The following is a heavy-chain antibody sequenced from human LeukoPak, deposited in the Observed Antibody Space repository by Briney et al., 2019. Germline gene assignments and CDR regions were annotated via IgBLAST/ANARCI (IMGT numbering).Heavy chain of an antibody. CDR2: ITGSGGNT. Sequence: GGSLRLSCAASGLTFTTSGMSWVRQAPGKGPEWVSSITGSGGNTYYADSVKGRFTISRDNSKNTLYLQMNSLRAEDTAVYYCTASDHLYCSSSSCHFGYWGQGTLATVAS. CDR1: GLTFTTSG. V-gene: IGHV3-23*01. J-gene: IGHJ4*02. D-gene: IGHD2-15*01. CDR3: TASDHLYCSSSSCHFGY.